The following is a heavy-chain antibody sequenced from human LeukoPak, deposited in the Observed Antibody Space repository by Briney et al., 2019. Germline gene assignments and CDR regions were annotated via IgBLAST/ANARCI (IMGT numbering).Heavy chain of an antibody. CDR3: ARFYSSSSFGWFDP. D-gene: IGHD6-6*01. CDR2: IYTSGST. CDR1: GGSISSYY. V-gene: IGHV4-4*09. J-gene: IGHJ5*02. Sequence: PSETLSLTCTVSGGSISSYYWSWIRQPPGKGLEWIGYIYTSGSTNYNPSLKSRVTISVDTSKNQFSLKLSSVTAADTAGYYCARFYSSSSFGWFDPWGQGTLVTVSS.